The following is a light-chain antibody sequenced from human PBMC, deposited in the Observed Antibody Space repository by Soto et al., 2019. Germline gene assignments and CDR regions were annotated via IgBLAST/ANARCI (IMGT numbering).Light chain of an antibody. CDR3: QKYNSAPRT. V-gene: IGKV1-27*01. Sequence: DIQMTQSPSSLSASVGDRVTITCRASQDISNYLALYQQKPGKVPKLLIYSASTLQSGVPSRFSGSGSGTDFTLTISSLQPEDVATYYCQKYNSAPRTFGGGTKVEIK. CDR2: SAS. CDR1: QDISNY. J-gene: IGKJ4*01.